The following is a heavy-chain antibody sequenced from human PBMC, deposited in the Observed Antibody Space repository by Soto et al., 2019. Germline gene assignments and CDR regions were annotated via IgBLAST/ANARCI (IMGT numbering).Heavy chain of an antibody. J-gene: IGHJ5*02. CDR1: GGSISTTHW. D-gene: IGHD3-22*01. V-gene: IGHV4-4*02. CDR2: IYHSGST. CDR3: ARTSYYDPSHFDP. Sequence: QVQLQESGPGLVKPSGTLSLTCAVSGGSISTTHWWTWVRQPPGKGLEWIGEIYHSGSTNYNPSLKSRVTISVDNSKTQFSLKLSSVTAADTVVYYCARTSYYDPSHFDPWGQGTLVTVSS.